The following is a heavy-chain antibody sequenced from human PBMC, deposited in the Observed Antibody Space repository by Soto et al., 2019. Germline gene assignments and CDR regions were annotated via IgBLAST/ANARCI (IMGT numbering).Heavy chain of an antibody. D-gene: IGHD2-15*01. V-gene: IGHV3-15*01. CDR1: GFTLGNAG. J-gene: IGHJ4*02. Sequence: CAAWGFTLGNAGRRWVRQAKRVDLEWVGRIKSKTDGGTTDYAAPVKGRFTISRDDSKNTLYLQMNSLKTEDTAVYYCSTVAKSYMVVVVAATGQIFRGQGTLVTVS. CDR3: STVAKSYMVVVVAATGQIF. CDR2: IKSKTDGGTT.